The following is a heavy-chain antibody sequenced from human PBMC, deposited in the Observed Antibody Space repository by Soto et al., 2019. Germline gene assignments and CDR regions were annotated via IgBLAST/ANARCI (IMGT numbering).Heavy chain of an antibody. J-gene: IGHJ4*02. D-gene: IGHD3-9*01. CDR3: AREGYYDILTGYYRPRMDY. CDR2: IYSGGST. V-gene: IGHV3-66*01. Sequence: PGGSLRLSCVASGFTVSSNYMSWVRQAPGKGLEWVSVIYSGGSTYYADSVKGRFTISRDNSKNTLYLQMNSLRAEDTAVYYCAREGYYDILTGYYRPRMDYWGQGTLVTVSS. CDR1: GFTVSSNY.